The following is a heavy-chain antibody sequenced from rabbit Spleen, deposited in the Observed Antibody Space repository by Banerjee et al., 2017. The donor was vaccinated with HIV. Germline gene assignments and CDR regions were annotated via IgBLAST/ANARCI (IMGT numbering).Heavy chain of an antibody. CDR2: INAVTGKA. J-gene: IGHJ4*01. Sequence: QEQLVESGGGLVKPEGSLTLSCTASGFSFSNKAVMCWVRQAPGKGLEWIACINAVTGKAVYASWAKGRFTFSKTSSTTVTLQMTSLTAADTATYFCARDLYGVIGWNFGWWGPGTLVTVS. CDR1: GFSFSNKAV. V-gene: IGHV1S45*01. CDR3: ARDLYGVIGWNFGW. D-gene: IGHD2-1*01.